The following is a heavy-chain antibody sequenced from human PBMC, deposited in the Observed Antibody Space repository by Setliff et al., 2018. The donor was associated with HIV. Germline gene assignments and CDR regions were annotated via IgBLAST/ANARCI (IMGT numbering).Heavy chain of an antibody. V-gene: IGHV3-9*01. D-gene: IGHD3-22*01. CDR1: GFTFDDYA. Sequence: PGGSLRLSCAASGFTFDDYAMHWVRQAPGKGLEWVSGSSWNSGSIGYADSVKGRFTISRDNAKNSRYLQMNSLRAEDTALYYCAKDVDPPGDSNAFDIWGQGTMVTVSS. J-gene: IGHJ3*02. CDR2: SSWNSGSI. CDR3: AKDVDPPGDSNAFDI.